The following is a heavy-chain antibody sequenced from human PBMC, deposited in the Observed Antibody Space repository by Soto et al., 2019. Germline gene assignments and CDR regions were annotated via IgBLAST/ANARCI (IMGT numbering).Heavy chain of an antibody. CDR2: ISGSGGST. V-gene: IGHV3-23*01. CDR3: AKDNCSSTSCYGARGYYYYGMDV. J-gene: IGHJ6*02. CDR1: GFTFSSYA. Sequence: GGSLILSCAASGFTFSSYAMSWVRQAPGKGLEWVSAISGSGGSTYYADSVKGRFTISRDNSKNTLYLQMNSLRAEDTAVYYCAKDNCSSTSCYGARGYYYYGMDVWGQGTTVTVSS. D-gene: IGHD2-2*01.